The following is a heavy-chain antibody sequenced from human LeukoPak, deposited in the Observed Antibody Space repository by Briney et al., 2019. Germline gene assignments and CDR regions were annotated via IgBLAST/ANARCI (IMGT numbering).Heavy chain of an antibody. CDR2: IYSGGSA. CDR1: GFTVSSYY. D-gene: IGHD3-16*01. J-gene: IGHJ4*02. Sequence: PGGSLRLSCAASGFTVSSYYMSWVRQAPGKGLDWVSAIYSGGSAYYADSVKGRFTISRDNSKNSLYLQINSLRAEDTAVYYCARDLGRGYSNYWGEGTLVTVPS. V-gene: IGHV3-66*01. CDR3: ARDLGRGYSNY.